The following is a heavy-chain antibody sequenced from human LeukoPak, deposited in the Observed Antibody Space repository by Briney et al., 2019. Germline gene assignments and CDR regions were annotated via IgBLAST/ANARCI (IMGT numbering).Heavy chain of an antibody. CDR1: GFTFSSYW. J-gene: IGHJ4*02. CDR3: ARDLSSGWHYFDY. D-gene: IGHD6-19*01. Sequence: GGSLRLSCAASGFTFSSYWMSWVRQAPGKGLEYVSSISTNGGTTYYANSVKGRFAISRDNSKNTLYLQMGSLRAEDMAVYYCARDLSSGWHYFDYWGQGTLVTVSS. V-gene: IGHV3-64*01. CDR2: ISTNGGTT.